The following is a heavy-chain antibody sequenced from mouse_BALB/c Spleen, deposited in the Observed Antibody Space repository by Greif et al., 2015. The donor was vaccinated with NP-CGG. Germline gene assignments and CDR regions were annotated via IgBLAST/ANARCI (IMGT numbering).Heavy chain of an antibody. J-gene: IGHJ3*01. D-gene: IGHD2-4*01. CDR3: AREGDYGFAY. Sequence: VQLQESGAELVRPGTSVKVSCKASGYGFTNYLMEWVRQRPGQGLEWIGVINPGSGGTNYNGKFKGKATLTADKSSSTAYMQLSSLTSDDSAVYFCAREGDYGFAYWGQGTLVTVSA. CDR1: GYGFTNYL. CDR2: INPGSGGT. V-gene: IGHV1-54*01.